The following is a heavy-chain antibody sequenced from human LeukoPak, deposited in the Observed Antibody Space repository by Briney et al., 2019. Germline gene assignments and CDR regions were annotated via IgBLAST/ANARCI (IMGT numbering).Heavy chain of an antibody. Sequence: ASVKVSCKASGYTFTSYDINWVRQATGQGLEWMGWMNPNSGNTGYALKFQGRVTMTRNTSISTAYMELSSLRSEDTAVYYCARLGIAVAGTGYYFDYWGQGTLVTVSS. V-gene: IGHV1-8*01. CDR2: MNPNSGNT. D-gene: IGHD6-19*01. CDR1: GYTFTSYD. CDR3: ARLGIAVAGTGYYFDY. J-gene: IGHJ4*02.